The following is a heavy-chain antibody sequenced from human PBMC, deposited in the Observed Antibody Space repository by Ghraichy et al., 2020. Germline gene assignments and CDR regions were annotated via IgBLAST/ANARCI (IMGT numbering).Heavy chain of an antibody. CDR1: GGSISSGGYY. CDR3: ARVCGYHYDSSGYYAFDI. CDR2: IYYSGST. V-gene: IGHV4-31*01. D-gene: IGHD3-22*01. J-gene: IGHJ3*02. Sequence: SETLSLTCTVSGGSISSGGYYWSWIRQHPGKGLEWIGYIYYSGSTYYNPSLKSLVTISVDTSKNQFSLKLSSVTAADTAVHYCARVCGYHYDSSGYYAFDIWGQGTMVTVSS.